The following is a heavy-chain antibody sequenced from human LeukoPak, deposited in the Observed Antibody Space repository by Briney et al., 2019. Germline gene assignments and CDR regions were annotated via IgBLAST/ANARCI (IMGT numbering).Heavy chain of an antibody. V-gene: IGHV4-59*01. Sequence: SETLSLTCTVSGGSISSYYWSWIRQPPGKGLEWIGYIYYSGSTNYNPSLKSRVTISVDTSKNQFSLKLSSVTAADTAVYYCARGGSYRSFDYWGQGTLVTVSS. D-gene: IGHD3-16*02. CDR2: IYYSGST. J-gene: IGHJ4*02. CDR3: ARGGSYRSFDY. CDR1: GGSISSYY.